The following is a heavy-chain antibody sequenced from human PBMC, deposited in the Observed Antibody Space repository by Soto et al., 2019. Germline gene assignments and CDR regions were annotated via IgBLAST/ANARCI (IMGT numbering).Heavy chain of an antibody. Sequence: GGSLRLSCVASGFTFSAFGMRWVRQAPGKGLEWVAVISAEGRKTFSADAVNGRFTISRDSPHNALFLDLSSLRGDDTAVYFCAKDRGSWDYYYGMDAWGQGTTVTVSS. J-gene: IGHJ6*02. CDR3: AKDRGSWDYYYGMDA. CDR1: GFTFSAFG. V-gene: IGHV3-30*18. D-gene: IGHD3-10*01. CDR2: ISAEGRKT.